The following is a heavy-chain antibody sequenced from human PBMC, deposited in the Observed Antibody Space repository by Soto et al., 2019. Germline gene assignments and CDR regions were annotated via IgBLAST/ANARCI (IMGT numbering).Heavy chain of an antibody. Sequence: GESLKISCKGSGYSFTSYWIGWVRQMPGKGLEWMGIIYPGDSDTRYSPSFQGQVTISADKSISTAYLQWSSLKASDTAMYYCARQVVPAAGLYYYYGMDVWGQGTTVTVSS. J-gene: IGHJ6*02. D-gene: IGHD2-2*01. V-gene: IGHV5-51*01. CDR1: GYSFTSYW. CDR3: ARQVVPAAGLYYYYGMDV. CDR2: IYPGDSDT.